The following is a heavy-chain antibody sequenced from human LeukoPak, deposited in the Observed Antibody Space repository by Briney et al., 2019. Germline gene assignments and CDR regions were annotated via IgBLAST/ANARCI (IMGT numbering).Heavy chain of an antibody. D-gene: IGHD3-10*01. CDR3: ARREGFGEYSD. Sequence: GGSLRLSCAASGFTFDDYAMHWVRQAPGKGLEWVSGISWNSGSIGYADSVKGRFTISRDNAKNSLYLQMNSLRAEDTALYYCARREGFGEYSDWGQGTLVTVSS. J-gene: IGHJ4*02. CDR2: ISWNSGSI. V-gene: IGHV3-9*01. CDR1: GFTFDDYA.